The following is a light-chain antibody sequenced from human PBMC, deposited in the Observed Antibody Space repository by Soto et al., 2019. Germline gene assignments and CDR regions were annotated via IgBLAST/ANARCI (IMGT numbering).Light chain of an antibody. CDR1: SSDVGGYNY. J-gene: IGLJ3*02. CDR2: DVS. CDR3: CSYAGNSLWV. Sequence: QSALTQPRSVSGSPGQSVTISCTGTSSDVGGYNYVSWYKQHPGKAPKLVIYDVSKWPSGVPDRFSGSKSGNTASLTISGLQDEDEADYYGCSYAGNSLWVFGGGTKLTVL. V-gene: IGLV2-11*01.